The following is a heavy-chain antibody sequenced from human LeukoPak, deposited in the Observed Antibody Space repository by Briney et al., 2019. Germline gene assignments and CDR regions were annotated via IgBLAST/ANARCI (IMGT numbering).Heavy chain of an antibody. D-gene: IGHD3-3*01. J-gene: IGHJ5*02. CDR3: AIRAGNWFDP. CDR1: GYTFTSYY. Sequence: ASVTVSFKASGYTFTSYYMHWVRQAHGQGIEWMGIINPSGGSTSYAQKFQGRVTMTRDISTSTVYMELSSLRSEDTAVYYCAIRAGNWFDPWGQGTLVTVSS. V-gene: IGHV1-46*01. CDR2: INPSGGST.